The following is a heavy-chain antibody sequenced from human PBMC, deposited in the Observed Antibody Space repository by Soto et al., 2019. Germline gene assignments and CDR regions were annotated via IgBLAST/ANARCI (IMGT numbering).Heavy chain of an antibody. CDR3: AFSSSPFDY. CDR2: INDSGGST. CDR1: GFTFSSYA. J-gene: IGHJ4*02. Sequence: EVQLLESGGGLVQPGGSLRLSCAASGFTFSSYAMSWVRQAPGKGLEWVSTINDSGGSTYYADSVKGRFTISRDNSKNTLYLQMNSLRAEDTAVYYCAFSSSPFDYWGQGTLVTVSS. V-gene: IGHV3-23*01.